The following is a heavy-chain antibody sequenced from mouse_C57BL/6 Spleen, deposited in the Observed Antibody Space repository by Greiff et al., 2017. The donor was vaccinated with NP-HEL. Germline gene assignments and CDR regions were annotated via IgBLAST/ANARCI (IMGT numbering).Heavy chain of an antibody. CDR2: INPSNGGT. CDR1: GYTFTSYW. V-gene: IGHV1-53*01. D-gene: IGHD1-1*01. J-gene: IGHJ1*03. Sequence: QVQLKQPGTELVKPGASVKLSCKASGYTFTSYWMHWVKQRPGQGLEWIGNINPSNGGTNYNEKFKSKATLTVDKSSSTAYMQLSSLTSEDSAVYYCALTTVVARDYWYFDVWGTGTTVTVSS. CDR3: ALTTVVARDYWYFDV.